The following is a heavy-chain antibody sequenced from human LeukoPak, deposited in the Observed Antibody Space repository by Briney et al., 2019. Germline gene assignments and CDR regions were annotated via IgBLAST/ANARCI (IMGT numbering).Heavy chain of an antibody. V-gene: IGHV3-48*04. CDR2: ISSSSSTI. CDR1: GFTFSSYS. CDR3: ARDAPPMVRGLSWFDP. D-gene: IGHD3-10*01. J-gene: IGHJ5*02. Sequence: GGSLRLSCAASGFTFSSYSMNWVRQAPGKGLEWVSYISSSSSTIYYADSVKGRFTISRDNAKNSLYLQMNSLRAEDTAVYYCARDAPPMVRGLSWFDPWGQGTLVTVSS.